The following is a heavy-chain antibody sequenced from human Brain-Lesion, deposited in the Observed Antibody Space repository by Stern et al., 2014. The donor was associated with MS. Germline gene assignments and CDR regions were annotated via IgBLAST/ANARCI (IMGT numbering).Heavy chain of an antibody. CDR1: GFTFSNYW. V-gene: IGHV3-74*02. J-gene: IGHJ5*01. D-gene: IGHD3-10*01. CDR3: ARGERWFDS. Sequence: VQLVESGGGLVQPGGSMRLSCAASGFTFSNYWMHWVRQAPGTGLVWFARVNNDGRRTSYADSVKGRFTMSRDNAKNTLYLQMNSLRVEDTAIYYCARGERWFDSWGQGTLVTVSS. CDR2: VNNDGRRT.